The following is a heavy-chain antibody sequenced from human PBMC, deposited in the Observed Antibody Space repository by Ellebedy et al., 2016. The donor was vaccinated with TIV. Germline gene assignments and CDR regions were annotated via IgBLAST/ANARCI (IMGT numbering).Heavy chain of an antibody. CDR1: GGSSSGYY. V-gene: IGHV4-34*01. Sequence: MPSETLSLTCAVYGGSSSGYYCSWIRQPQGKGLEWIGEINHSGSTNYNPSLKSRDTVSVDTSKNQFSLKLSSVTAADTAVYYCARVERSSSGLNFDYWGQGTLVTVSS. D-gene: IGHD6-19*01. CDR2: INHSGST. J-gene: IGHJ4*02. CDR3: ARVERSSSGLNFDY.